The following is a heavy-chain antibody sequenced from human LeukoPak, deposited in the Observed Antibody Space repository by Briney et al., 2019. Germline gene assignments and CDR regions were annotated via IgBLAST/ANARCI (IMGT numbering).Heavy chain of an antibody. J-gene: IGHJ2*01. V-gene: IGHV1-2*02. CDR1: GYTFTGYY. D-gene: IGHD6-13*01. CDR2: INANNDDT. Sequence: ASVKVSCMASGYTFTGYYMYWVRQAPGQGLEWMGWINANNDDTEYARKFQGRVTMTRDTSINSAHMELKNLASDDTAVYYCARGGSSSWSSPHWYLDLWGRGTLVTVSS. CDR3: ARGGSSSWSSPHWYLDL.